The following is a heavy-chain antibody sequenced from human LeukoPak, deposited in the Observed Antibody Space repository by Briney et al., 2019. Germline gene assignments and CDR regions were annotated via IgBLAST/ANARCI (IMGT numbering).Heavy chain of an antibody. D-gene: IGHD4-17*01. V-gene: IGHV3-21*01. CDR1: GITFSSYS. J-gene: IGHJ4*02. CDR2: IGISSNNI. CDR3: ARDGVRGFTATTPFDY. Sequence: GRSLRLSCAASGITFSSYSMNWVRQAPGKGLEWVSSIGISSNNIYYADSVKGRFTISRDNAKNSLSLQMNSLRVEDTAVYYCARDGVRGFTATTPFDYWGPGTLVTVSS.